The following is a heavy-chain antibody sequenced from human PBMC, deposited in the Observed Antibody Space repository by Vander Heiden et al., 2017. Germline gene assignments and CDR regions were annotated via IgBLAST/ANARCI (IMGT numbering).Heavy chain of an antibody. J-gene: IGHJ4*02. D-gene: IGHD2-2*01. CDR2: TRNKDNSYST. Sequence: EVQLVESGGGLVQPGGSLRLSCSVSGFTFSDHYMDLVRQAPGKGLEWVARTRNKDNSYSTEYAASVRGRFTISRDESKNSLFLQMNSLKTEDTAVYYCARGEVGVSAPVVFDYWGQGTQVTVSS. CDR3: ARGEVGVSAPVVFDY. V-gene: IGHV3-72*01. CDR1: GFTFSDHY.